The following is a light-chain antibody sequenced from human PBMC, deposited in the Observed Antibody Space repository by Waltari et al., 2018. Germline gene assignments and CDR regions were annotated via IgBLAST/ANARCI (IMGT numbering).Light chain of an antibody. Sequence: EVVMTQSPTTLSVSPGDRATLSCRASQGVGNKLAWYQQKPGQAPRLLIDAASTRATGISARFSGSGSGTDVALTIDSLQSEDFAVYYCQQYYSWPLTFGGGTILEIK. CDR3: QQYYSWPLT. V-gene: IGKV3D-15*01. CDR2: AAS. CDR1: QGVGNK. J-gene: IGKJ4*01.